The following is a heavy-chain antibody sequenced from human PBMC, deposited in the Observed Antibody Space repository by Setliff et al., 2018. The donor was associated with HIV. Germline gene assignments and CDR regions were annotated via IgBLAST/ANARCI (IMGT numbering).Heavy chain of an antibody. CDR3: AVHYYDSSGYDY. J-gene: IGHJ4*02. CDR2: ISSSSSYI. CDR1: GFTFSSYS. Sequence: GGSLRLSCAASGFTFSSYSMNWVRQAPGKGLEWVSSISSSSSYIYYADSVTGRFTISRDNAKTSLYLQMNSLRAEYTAVYYCAVHYYDSSGYDYWGQGTLVTVS. V-gene: IGHV3-21*01. D-gene: IGHD3-22*01.